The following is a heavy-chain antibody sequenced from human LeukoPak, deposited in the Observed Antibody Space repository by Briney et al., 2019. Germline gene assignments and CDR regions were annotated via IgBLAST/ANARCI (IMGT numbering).Heavy chain of an antibody. V-gene: IGHV4-59*01. Sequence: KPSETLSLTCTVSGGSISSYCWSWIRQPPGKGLEWIGYIYYSGSTNYNPSLKSRVTISVDTSKNQFSLKLSSVTAADTAVYYCARAIAIFGVVIWDHYYYMDVWGKGTTVTVSS. CDR3: ARAIAIFGVVIWDHYYYMDV. D-gene: IGHD3-3*01. CDR1: GGSISSYC. J-gene: IGHJ6*03. CDR2: IYYSGST.